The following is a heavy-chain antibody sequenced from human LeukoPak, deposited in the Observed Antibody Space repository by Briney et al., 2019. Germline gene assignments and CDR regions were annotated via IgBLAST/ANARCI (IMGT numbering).Heavy chain of an antibody. D-gene: IGHD3-22*01. CDR1: GYTITGYY. V-gene: IGHV1-2*02. CDR3: AREVDYDSSGFYFDY. Sequence: GASVKVSCKASGYTITGYYMHWVRQAPGQGLEWMGWINPNSGGTNYAQKFQGRVTMTRDTSISTAYMELSRLRSDDTAVYYCAREVDYDSSGFYFDYWGQGTLVTVSS. CDR2: INPNSGGT. J-gene: IGHJ4*02.